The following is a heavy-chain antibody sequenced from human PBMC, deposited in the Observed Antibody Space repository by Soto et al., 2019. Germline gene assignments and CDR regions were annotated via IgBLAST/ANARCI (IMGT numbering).Heavy chain of an antibody. CDR1: GFSLSTSGVG. Sequence: QITLKESGPALVKPTQTLTLTCTFSGFSLSTSGVGVGWIRQPPGKALEWLALIYWDDDKRYSPSLKSRLTITKDTSKNQVVLTMTNMHPVDTATYYCTHKPSTVYYFDYWGQGALVTVSS. CDR3: THKPSTVYYFDY. CDR2: IYWDDDK. J-gene: IGHJ4*02. D-gene: IGHD1-20*01. V-gene: IGHV2-5*02.